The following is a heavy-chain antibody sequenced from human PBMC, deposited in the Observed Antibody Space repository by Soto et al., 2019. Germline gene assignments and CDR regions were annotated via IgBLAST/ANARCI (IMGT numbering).Heavy chain of an antibody. D-gene: IGHD1-1*01. CDR1: GDSISSGDYY. V-gene: IGHV4-31*02. CDR3: ARWPQLEPRFDY. J-gene: IGHJ4*02. Sequence: PSETLSLTCIVSGDSISSGDYYWSWIRQPPGKGLEWIGYIYYSGSTYYNPSLKSRVTISVHTSKNQFSLKLNSVTAADTAVYYCARWPQLEPRFDYWGQGTLVTVSS. CDR2: IYYSGST.